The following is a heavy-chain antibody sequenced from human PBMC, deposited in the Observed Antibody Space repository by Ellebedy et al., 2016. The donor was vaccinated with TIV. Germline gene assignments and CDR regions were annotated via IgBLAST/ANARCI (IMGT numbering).Heavy chain of an antibody. CDR1: GFTFNTYW. CDR3: ARDWTNYDILTGYYSAEYFQH. D-gene: IGHD3-9*01. J-gene: IGHJ1*01. CDR2: IKQEGSEK. V-gene: IGHV3-7*01. Sequence: GESLKISCAASGFTFNTYWMNWVRQAPGKGLEWVANIKQEGSEKNYVDSVKGRFPISRDNAKNSLYLQMNSLRAEDTAVYYCARDWTNYDILTGYYSAEYFQHWGQGTLVTFSS.